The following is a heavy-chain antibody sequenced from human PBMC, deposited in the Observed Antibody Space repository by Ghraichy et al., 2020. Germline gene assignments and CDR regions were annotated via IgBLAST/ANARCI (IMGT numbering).Heavy chain of an antibody. CDR2: IKLSGST. V-gene: IGHV4-34*01. D-gene: IGHD4-17*01. Sequence: SETLSLTCTVYGGSFSGYYWSWLRQPPGKGLEWMGEIKLSGSTSYSPSLRSRVTISVDTSKNQFSLKLTSVTAADTAMYYCARGLSYGDYVVAFGYWGQGTLVTVSS. J-gene: IGHJ4*02. CDR3: ARGLSYGDYVVAFGY. CDR1: GGSFSGYY.